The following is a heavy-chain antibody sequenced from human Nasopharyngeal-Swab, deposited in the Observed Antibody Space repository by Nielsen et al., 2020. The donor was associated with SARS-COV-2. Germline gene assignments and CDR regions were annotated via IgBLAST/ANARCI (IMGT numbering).Heavy chain of an antibody. J-gene: IGHJ3*02. CDR3: ARGPEYYDFWSGYPGNAFDI. V-gene: IGHV4-4*07. CDR1: GGSISSYY. Sequence: GSLRLSCTVSGGSISSYYWSWIRQPAGKGLEWIWRIYTSGSTNYNPSLKSRVTMSVDTSKNQFSLKLSSVTAADTAVYYCARGPEYYDFWSGYPGNAFDIWGQGTMVTVSS. CDR2: IYTSGST. D-gene: IGHD3-3*01.